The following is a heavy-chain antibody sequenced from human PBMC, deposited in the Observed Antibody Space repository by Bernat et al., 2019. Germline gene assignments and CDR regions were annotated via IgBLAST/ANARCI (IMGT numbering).Heavy chain of an antibody. CDR1: GFTFSNAW. V-gene: IGHV3-15*02. D-gene: IGHD6-19*01. Sequence: EVQLVESGGALVKPGGSLRLSCVVSGFTFSNAWTNWVRQAPGKGLEWVARIRRKADGEATDYAAPVKGRFTIPREDPKNTLYLEMNSLKSEDTAVYYCITDAARRQAAGTGYWGQGTQVTVSS. CDR3: ITDAARRQAAGTGY. J-gene: IGHJ4*02. CDR2: IRRKADGEAT.